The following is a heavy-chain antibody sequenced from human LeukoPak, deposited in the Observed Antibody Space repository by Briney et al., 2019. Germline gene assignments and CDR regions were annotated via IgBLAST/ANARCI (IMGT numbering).Heavy chain of an antibody. V-gene: IGHV3-30*02. J-gene: IGHJ6*03. Sequence: QPGGSLRLSCAASGFTFSSYGMHWVRQAPGKGLEWVAFIRYDGSNKYYADSVKGRFTISRDNSKNTLYLQMNSLRAEDTAVYYCAKGQGTEWLLYYYYMDVWGKGTTVTVSS. CDR3: AKGQGTEWLLYYYYMDV. CDR2: IRYDGSNK. D-gene: IGHD3-3*01. CDR1: GFTFSSYG.